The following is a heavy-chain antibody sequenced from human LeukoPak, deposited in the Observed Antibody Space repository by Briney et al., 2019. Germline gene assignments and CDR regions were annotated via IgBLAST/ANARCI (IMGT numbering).Heavy chain of an antibody. Sequence: GGSLRLSCAASGFTVSGTHMSWVRQAPGKGLEWVSAIYTGGTTYYSDSVEGRFTISRDKSKNTLYLQMDSLRVEDTAVYYCARDQAASGGGLDSWGQGTLVTVSS. D-gene: IGHD3-16*01. V-gene: IGHV3-53*01. J-gene: IGHJ4*02. CDR3: ARDQAASGGGLDS. CDR1: GFTVSGTH. CDR2: IYTGGTT.